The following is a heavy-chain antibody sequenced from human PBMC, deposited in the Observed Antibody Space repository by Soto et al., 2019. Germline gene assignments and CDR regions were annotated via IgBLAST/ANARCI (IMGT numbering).Heavy chain of an antibody. D-gene: IGHD4-17*01. Sequence: EVQLVESGGGLVQPGGSLKLSCAASEFTFTGSTLHWVRQASGKGLEWIGRIGGKANTYATVYTTSLKGRFTISRDDSRNTVYLQMNSLKTDDTAVYYGNTYDYGGISPFDFWGQGTLVTVSS. CDR3: NTYDYGGISPFDF. V-gene: IGHV3-73*02. CDR1: EFTFTGST. CDR2: IGGKANTYAT. J-gene: IGHJ4*02.